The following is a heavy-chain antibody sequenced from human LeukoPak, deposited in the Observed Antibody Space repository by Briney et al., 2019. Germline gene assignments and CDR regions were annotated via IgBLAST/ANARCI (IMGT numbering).Heavy chain of an antibody. CDR3: ARAYSISWPGPFFDY. Sequence: SGKVSCKASGYTFTNYSMQWVRHAPGQRREWMGWINAGYGNTKYSQEFQGRVTITRDTSASTAYMELSSLRSEDMAVYYCARAYSISWPGPFFDYWGQGTLLTVSS. V-gene: IGHV1-3*03. J-gene: IGHJ4*02. CDR1: GYTFTNYS. CDR2: INAGYGNT. D-gene: IGHD6-13*01.